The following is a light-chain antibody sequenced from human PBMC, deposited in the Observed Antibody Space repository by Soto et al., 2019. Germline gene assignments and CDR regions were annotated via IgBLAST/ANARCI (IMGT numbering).Light chain of an antibody. CDR1: QYISSW. V-gene: IGKV1-5*01. Sequence: DIQMTQSPSSLSASIGDRVTITCRASQYISSWLAWYQQKPGKAPKLLMFDTFSLESGVPSRFSGSRSGTEFTLTISSLQPDVYATYYCQQYNSYSPLTFGGGTKVEIK. CDR2: DTF. CDR3: QQYNSYSPLT. J-gene: IGKJ4*01.